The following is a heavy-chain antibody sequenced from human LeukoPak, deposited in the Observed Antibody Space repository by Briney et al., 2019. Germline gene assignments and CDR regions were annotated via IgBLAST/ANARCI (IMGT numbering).Heavy chain of an antibody. CDR1: GFTVSSNY. J-gene: IGHJ4*02. D-gene: IGHD6-19*01. Sequence: GGSLRLSCAASGFTVSSNYMSWVRQAPGKGLEWVSVIYSGGSTYYADSVKGRFTISRDNSKNTLYLQMNSLRAEDTAVYYCAREWGAVAGTFDYWGQGTLVTVSS. V-gene: IGHV3-53*01. CDR2: IYSGGST. CDR3: AREWGAVAGTFDY.